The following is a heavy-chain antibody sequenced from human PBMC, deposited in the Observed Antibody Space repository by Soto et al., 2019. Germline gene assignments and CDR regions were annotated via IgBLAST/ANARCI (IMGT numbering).Heavy chain of an antibody. Sequence: GASVKVSCKASGYTFTFRYLHWVRQAPGQALEWMGWITPFKSDTNYAQKFQDRVTITRDRSVSTAYMELSNLRSDDKAMYYCARSNFGGSDAFDIWGQGTMVTVSS. J-gene: IGHJ3*02. CDR2: ITPFKSDT. CDR1: GYTFTFRY. D-gene: IGHD2-21*01. CDR3: ARSNFGGSDAFDI. V-gene: IGHV1-45*02.